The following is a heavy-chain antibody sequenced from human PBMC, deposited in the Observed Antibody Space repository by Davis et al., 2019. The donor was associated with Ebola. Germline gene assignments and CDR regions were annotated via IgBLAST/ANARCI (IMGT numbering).Heavy chain of an antibody. CDR1: GYTLTSYG. CDR2: ISAYNGNT. D-gene: IGHD6-19*01. J-gene: IGHJ5*02. Sequence: AASVTVSCKASGYTLTSYGISWVRQAPGQGLEWMGWISAYNGNTNYAQKLQGRVTMTTDTSTSTAYMELRSLRSDDTAVYYCAREAIAVAEFSWFDPWGQGTLVTVSS. V-gene: IGHV1-18*01. CDR3: AREAIAVAEFSWFDP.